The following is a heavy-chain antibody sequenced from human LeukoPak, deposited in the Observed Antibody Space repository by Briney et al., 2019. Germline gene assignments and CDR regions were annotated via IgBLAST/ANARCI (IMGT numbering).Heavy chain of an antibody. J-gene: IGHJ4*02. V-gene: IGHV4-34*01. CDR3: ARSRGWLQSHPLGY. CDR1: GGSFSGYY. CDR2: IHHSGST. D-gene: IGHD5-24*01. Sequence: SETLSLTCAVYGGSFSGYYWSWIRQPPEKGLECIGEIHHSGSTNYNPSLKSRVTLSVDTSKNQFSLKLSSVTAADTAVYYCARSRGWLQSHPLGYWGQGTLVTV.